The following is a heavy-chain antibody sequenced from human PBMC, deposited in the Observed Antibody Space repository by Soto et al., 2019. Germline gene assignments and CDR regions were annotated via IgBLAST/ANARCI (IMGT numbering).Heavy chain of an antibody. J-gene: IGHJ4*02. CDR1: GGSISSAAYY. Sequence: PSETLSLTCTVSGGSISSAAYYWSWIRQHPGKGLEWIGYVYHSGSTYYNPSLKSRVIISVDTSKNQFSLSLSSVTAADTAVYYCARGVIRPTYYYGPDNRYGPIDYWGQGTLVTVSS. D-gene: IGHD3-10*01. V-gene: IGHV4-31*03. CDR3: ARGVIRPTYYYGPDNRYGPIDY. CDR2: VYHSGST.